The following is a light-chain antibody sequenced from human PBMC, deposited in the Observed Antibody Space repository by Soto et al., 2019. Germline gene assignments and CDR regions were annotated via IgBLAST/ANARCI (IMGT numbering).Light chain of an antibody. CDR2: GAS. V-gene: IGKV3-15*01. Sequence: EIVMTQSPATLSVSPGETATLSCRASQSVGSAVAWYQHKPGQAPRLLIVGASIRATGVPGRFSGSGSGTEFTLAISSLQSEDFAVYSCQQYKNWPPLTFGGGTTVEIK. CDR1: QSVGSA. J-gene: IGKJ4*01. CDR3: QQYKNWPPLT.